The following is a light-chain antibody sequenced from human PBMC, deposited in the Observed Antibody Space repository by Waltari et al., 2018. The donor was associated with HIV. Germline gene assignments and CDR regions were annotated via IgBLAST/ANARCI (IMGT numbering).Light chain of an antibody. J-gene: IGKJ2*01. V-gene: IGKV1-39*01. Sequence: QLTQSPCSLSASVEVRVTITCRASQSISSFLNWYQHKPGKGANLLIYLASTLHNGVPARFSGSGAETVFTLTISNLQPEDFATYYCQKSYSTTYTFGQGTKVEMK. CDR1: QSISSF. CDR3: QKSYSTTYT. CDR2: LAS.